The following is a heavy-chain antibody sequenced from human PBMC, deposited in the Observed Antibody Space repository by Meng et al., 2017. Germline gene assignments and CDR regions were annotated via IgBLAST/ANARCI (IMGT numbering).Heavy chain of an antibody. J-gene: IGHJ4*02. D-gene: IGHD6-13*01. Sequence: VERVGVWGGLVKPGGSVRLSCVASGLRFTDAWMSWVRQAPGKGLEWVGRIKRNRDGGTIDYAARVKGRFTISRDESKNTLYLQMDSLITEDTAVYFCATGAAAADHWGQGTLVTVSS. CDR2: IKRNRDGGTI. CDR1: GLRFTDAW. CDR3: ATGAAAADH. V-gene: IGHV3-15*01.